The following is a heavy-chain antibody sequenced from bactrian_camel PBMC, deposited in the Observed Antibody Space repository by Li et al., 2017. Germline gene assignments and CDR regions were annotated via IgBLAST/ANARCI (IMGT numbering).Heavy chain of an antibody. J-gene: IGHJ4*01. D-gene: IGHD3*01. CDR2: YLYTGGDNT. CDR3: APDPRGSAY. Sequence: VQLVESGGGLVQPGGSLTLSCEASGFTLSDYAMIWVRQAPGKAREGVARLYLYTGGDNTYYPDSVKGRFTMFRDNDKNTLYLQMNALKTEDTAVYYCAPDPRGSAYWGQGTQVTVS. V-gene: IGHV3S31*01. CDR1: GFTLSDYA.